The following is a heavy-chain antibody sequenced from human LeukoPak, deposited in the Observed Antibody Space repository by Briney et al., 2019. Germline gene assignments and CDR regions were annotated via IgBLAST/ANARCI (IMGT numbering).Heavy chain of an antibody. J-gene: IGHJ5*02. Sequence: GGSLRLSCAGSGFTFRDHYMAWIRQTPGKGLEWISYISGSGSIPYYAESVKGRFTISRDNAKNSLDLQMNSLRADDTAIYYCAKGAAAGKVDWFDPWGQGTLVTVSS. CDR2: ISGSGSIP. D-gene: IGHD6-13*01. CDR1: GFTFRDHY. V-gene: IGHV3-11*01. CDR3: AKGAAAGKVDWFDP.